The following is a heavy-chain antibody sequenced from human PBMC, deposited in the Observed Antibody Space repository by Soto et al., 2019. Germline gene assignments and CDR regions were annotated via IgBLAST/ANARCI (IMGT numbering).Heavy chain of an antibody. J-gene: IGHJ6*04. CDR1: GYTFTSYG. D-gene: IGHD6-19*01. V-gene: IGHV1-18*01. CDR2: ISAYNGNT. Sequence: ASVKVSCKASGYTFTSYGISWVRQAPGQGLEWMGWISAYNGNTNYAQKLQGRVTMTTDTSTSTAYMELRSLRSDVTAVYYCARDGTYWDSSGWWQMDVWGKGTTVTVSS. CDR3: ARDGTYWDSSGWWQMDV.